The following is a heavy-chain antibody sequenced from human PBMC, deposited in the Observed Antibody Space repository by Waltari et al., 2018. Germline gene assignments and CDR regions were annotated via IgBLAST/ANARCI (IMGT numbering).Heavy chain of an antibody. V-gene: IGHV4-39*01. CDR1: GGSISDSNYY. Sequence: QVRLQESGPGLVKPSETLSLTCTVSGGSISDSNYYWAWIRQSPGKGLEWIGIIFYTESFYYNPSLRSRITMSVDTAKDQFSLRMTSVSATDTAVYYCARLGDHHTLSGKNWFDPWGPGTLATVSS. CDR3: ARLGDHHTLSGKNWFDP. J-gene: IGHJ5*02. CDR2: IFYTESF.